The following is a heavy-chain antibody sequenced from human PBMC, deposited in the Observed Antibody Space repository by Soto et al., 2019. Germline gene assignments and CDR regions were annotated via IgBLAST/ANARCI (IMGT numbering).Heavy chain of an antibody. CDR3: ASGQVGATTWFDP. CDR2: IYDNGTT. D-gene: IGHD1-26*01. CDR1: GASISSGGYY. Sequence: SETLSLTCTVSGASISSGGYYWSWIRQDPGKGLEWLGYIYDNGTTYYNPSLKSRVSISRDKSKNQFSLKMTSLTAADTAVYYCASGQVGATTWFDPWGQGTKVTVSS. J-gene: IGHJ5*02. V-gene: IGHV4-31*03.